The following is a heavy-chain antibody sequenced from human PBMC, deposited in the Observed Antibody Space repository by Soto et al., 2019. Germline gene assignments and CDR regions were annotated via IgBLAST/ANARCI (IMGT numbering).Heavy chain of an antibody. V-gene: IGHV3-13*04. D-gene: IGHD6-13*01. CDR3: ARDKGIAAAGEYGMDV. Sequence: EVQLVESGGGLVQPGGSLRLSCAASGFTFSSYDMHWVRQATGKGLEWVSAIGTAGDTYYPGSVKGRFTISRENAKNSLYLQMSSLRAGDTAVYYCARDKGIAAAGEYGMDVWGQGTTVTVSS. CDR1: GFTFSSYD. CDR2: IGTAGDT. J-gene: IGHJ6*02.